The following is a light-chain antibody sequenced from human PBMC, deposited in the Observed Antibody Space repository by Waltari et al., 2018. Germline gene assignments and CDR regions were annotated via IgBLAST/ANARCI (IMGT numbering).Light chain of an antibody. CDR3: QQRRKWHLT. V-gene: IGKV3-11*01. CDR1: QSIASY. CDR2: DAS. J-gene: IGKJ4*01. Sequence: DIVLTQSTATLSLSPGERATLSCRASQSIASYLAWYQLKPGQAPRLLIYDASNRATGIPARVSGSGSGTDFTLTISNLEPEDSAVYYCQQRRKWHLTFGGGTKVEIK.